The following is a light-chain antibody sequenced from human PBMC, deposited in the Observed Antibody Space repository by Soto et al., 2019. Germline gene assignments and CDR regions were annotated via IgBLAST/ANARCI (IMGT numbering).Light chain of an antibody. Sequence: EIVLTQSPATLSLSPGERATLSCRASQIVGGYLAWYQQRPGQAPRLLIYDASNRATGIPARFSGSGSGTDFTLTISSLEPEDFAVYYCQQRYNWPPFTFGPGTKVDIK. J-gene: IGKJ3*01. CDR1: QIVGGY. V-gene: IGKV3-11*01. CDR2: DAS. CDR3: QQRYNWPPFT.